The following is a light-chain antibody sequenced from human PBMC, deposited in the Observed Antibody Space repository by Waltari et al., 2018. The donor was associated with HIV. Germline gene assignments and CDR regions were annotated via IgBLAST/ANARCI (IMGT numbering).Light chain of an antibody. CDR3: ASWDDNLGHWI. CDR1: KSNIGNNY. J-gene: IGLJ2*01. V-gene: IGLV1-47*01. Sequence: QPKMTQAPSASKTPGQRITMSCSGSKSNIGNNYIYWYQQIAGAAPRLVMARNDHRPAGGPDSFSGTKSGTSAYLAITGLRLDDEATYFCASWDDNLGHWIFGGGTKLTVL. CDR2: RND.